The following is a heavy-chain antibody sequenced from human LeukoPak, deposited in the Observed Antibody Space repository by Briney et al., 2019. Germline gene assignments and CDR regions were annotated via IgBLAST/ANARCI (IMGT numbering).Heavy chain of an antibody. V-gene: IGHV3-53*01. CDR2: IYSGGST. CDR1: GFTVSSNY. Sequence: GGSLRLSWAASGFTVSSNYMSWVRQAPGKGLEWVSVIYSGGSTYYADSVKGRFTISRDNAKNSLYLQINSLRAEDTAVYYCARSSYSSSSSVWGQGTMVTVSS. J-gene: IGHJ3*01. D-gene: IGHD6-6*01. CDR3: ARSSYSSSSSV.